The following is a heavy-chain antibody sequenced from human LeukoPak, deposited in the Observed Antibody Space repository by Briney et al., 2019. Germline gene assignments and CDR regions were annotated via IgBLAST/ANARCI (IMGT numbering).Heavy chain of an antibody. CDR3: ARIYYDSWSGYSWFDP. J-gene: IGHJ5*02. Sequence: PGGSLRLSCVASGLTFSSDWMTWVRQAPGKGLEWLAGLKHDGSENYLVDSVKGRFTISRDNAQSSLFLQMNSLRVDDTAVYHCARIYYDSWSGYSWFDPWGQGILVTVSS. V-gene: IGHV3-7*01. CDR1: GLTFSSDW. D-gene: IGHD3-3*01. CDR2: LKHDGSEN.